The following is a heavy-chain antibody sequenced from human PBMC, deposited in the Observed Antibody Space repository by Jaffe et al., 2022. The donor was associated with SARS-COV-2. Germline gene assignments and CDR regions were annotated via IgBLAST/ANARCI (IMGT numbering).Heavy chain of an antibody. CDR2: INEDGSQR. CDR3: PRDTGYYTFVY. V-gene: IGHV3-7*01. D-gene: IGHD3-9*01. CDR1: GFTFSSVW. J-gene: IGHJ4*02. Sequence: EVQMVESGGGLVQPGGSLRLSCAASGFTFSSVWMSWVRQAPGKGLEWVASINEDGSQRYYVESVRGRFTISRDNAKSSLYLQMDSLRAEDTAVYYCPRDTGYYTFVYWGQGALVTVSS.